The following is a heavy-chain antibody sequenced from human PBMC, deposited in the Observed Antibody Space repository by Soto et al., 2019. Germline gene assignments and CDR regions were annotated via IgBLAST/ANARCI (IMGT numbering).Heavy chain of an antibody. D-gene: IGHD2-8*01. CDR1: GYSVTSSDYY. J-gene: IGHJ6*02. Sequence: SETLSLTCSVSGYSVTSSDYYWAWIRQPPGKGLEWIGSMFYSGLTYYNPSLKSRVTLSVDTSKNQFSVRLNSVTAADTAVYYCAPLSVSLSCTYGIDVWGQGTTVTVSS. V-gene: IGHV4-39*01. CDR2: MFYSGLT. CDR3: APLSVSLSCTYGIDV.